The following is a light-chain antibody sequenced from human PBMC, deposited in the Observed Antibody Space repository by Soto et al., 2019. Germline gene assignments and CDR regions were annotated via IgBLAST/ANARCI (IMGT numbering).Light chain of an antibody. CDR3: QQYGRSRT. Sequence: EIVLTQSPGTLSLSLGERATLSCRASQSVSSSYLAWYQQKPGQAPRLLIYGASSRTSGIPDRLKGSGSRTDFTLIISRLEHEDFAVYYCQQYGRSRTFGQGTKMEIK. V-gene: IGKV3-20*01. CDR1: QSVSSSY. CDR2: GAS. J-gene: IGKJ1*01.